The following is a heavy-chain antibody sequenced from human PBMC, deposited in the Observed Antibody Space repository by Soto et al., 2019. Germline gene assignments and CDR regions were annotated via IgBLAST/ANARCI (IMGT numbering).Heavy chain of an antibody. D-gene: IGHD2-15*01. CDR3: ERIRRELAVDY. V-gene: IGHV2-70*01. CDR1: RFSLSTSGMC. J-gene: IGHJ4*02. CDR2: IDWDDDK. Sequence: XGPTLVNPTQTLTLTCTFDRFSLSTSGMCVSCIRQPPGNALEWLALIDWDDDKYYSTSLKTRLTISKDTSKNQVVLTMTNMDPVDTATYYCERIRRELAVDYWGQGTLVTVSS.